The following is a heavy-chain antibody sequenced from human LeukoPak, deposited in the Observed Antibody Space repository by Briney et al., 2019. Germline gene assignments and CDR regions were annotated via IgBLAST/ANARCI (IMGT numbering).Heavy chain of an antibody. V-gene: IGHV4-39*01. Sequence: TTSETLSLTCTVSGGSISSSSYYWGWIRQPPGKGLEWIGSIYYSGSTYYNPSLKSRVTISVDTSKNQFSLKLSSVTAADTAVYYCARHGASYCSGGSCYGYHNWFDPWGQGTLVTVSP. D-gene: IGHD2-15*01. CDR3: ARHGASYCSGGSCYGYHNWFDP. CDR1: GGSISSSSYY. J-gene: IGHJ5*02. CDR2: IYYSGST.